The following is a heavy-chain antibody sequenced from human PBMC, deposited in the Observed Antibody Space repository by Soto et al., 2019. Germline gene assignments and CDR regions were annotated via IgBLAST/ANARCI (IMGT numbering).Heavy chain of an antibody. D-gene: IGHD3-3*01. J-gene: IGHJ4*02. CDR1: GFSLTTAGLG. CDR2: IYWNGDE. V-gene: IGHV2-5*01. CDR3: GNRSSSYDFWGNDY. Sequence: QITLKASGPALVKPTQTLTLTCTFYGFSLTTAGLGVTWIRQSPGEAPEWLALIYWNGDERYNPSLRTRLTLPKDTSRNQVVLTVTNMAPVDTATYYCGNRSSSYDFWGNDYWGQGTLVTVSS.